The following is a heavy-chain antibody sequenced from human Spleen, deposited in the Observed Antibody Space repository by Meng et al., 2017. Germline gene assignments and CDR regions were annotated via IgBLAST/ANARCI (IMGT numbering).Heavy chain of an antibody. J-gene: IGHJ3*02. D-gene: IGHD2-21*02. V-gene: IGHV3-30*07. CDR1: GFTFSSYA. Sequence: GESLKISCAASGFTFSSYAMHWVRQAPGEGLEWVAVTSYDGSYKYYADSVKARFTTSRDNSKNTVYLQMNSLRAEDTAVYHCARLRVVTGRNDAFDIWGQGTMVTVAS. CDR3: ARLRVVTGRNDAFDI. CDR2: TSYDGSYK.